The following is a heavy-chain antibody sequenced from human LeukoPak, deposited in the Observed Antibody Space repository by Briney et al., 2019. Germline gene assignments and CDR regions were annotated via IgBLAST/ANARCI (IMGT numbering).Heavy chain of an antibody. J-gene: IGHJ5*02. Sequence: SETLSLTCAVSGGPISSGGYYWSWIRQHPGKGLEWIGYIYYSGSTYYNPSLKSRVTISVDTSKNQFSLKLSSVTAADTAVYYCARGGWFDPWGQGTLVTVSS. CDR1: GGPISSGGYY. CDR3: ARGGWFDP. V-gene: IGHV4-31*11. CDR2: IYYSGST.